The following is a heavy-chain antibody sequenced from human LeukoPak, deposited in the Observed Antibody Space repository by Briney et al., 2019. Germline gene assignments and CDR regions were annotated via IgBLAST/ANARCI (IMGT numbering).Heavy chain of an antibody. CDR2: IYYSGST. Sequence: PSETLSLTCTVSGGSISSYCWSWIRQPPGKGLEWIGYIYYSGSTNYNPSLKSRVTISVDTSKNQFSLKLSSVTAADTAVYYCAGSITMVRVDYWGQGTLVTVSS. CDR1: GGSISSYC. V-gene: IGHV4-59*01. D-gene: IGHD3-10*01. J-gene: IGHJ4*02. CDR3: AGSITMVRVDY.